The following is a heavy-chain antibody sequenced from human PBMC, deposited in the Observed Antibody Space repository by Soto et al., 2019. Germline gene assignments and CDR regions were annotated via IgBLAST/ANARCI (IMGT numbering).Heavy chain of an antibody. J-gene: IGHJ4*02. D-gene: IGHD6-13*01. CDR3: AKGSHAAAGLGVDY. Sequence: QVQLVESGGGVVQPGRSLRLSCAASGFTFSSYGMHWVRQAPGKGLEWVAVISYDGRNKYFADSVKGRFTISRDNSKNTLYLQMNSLRAEDTAVYYCAKGSHAAAGLGVDYWGQGTLVTVSS. CDR1: GFTFSSYG. V-gene: IGHV3-30*18. CDR2: ISYDGRNK.